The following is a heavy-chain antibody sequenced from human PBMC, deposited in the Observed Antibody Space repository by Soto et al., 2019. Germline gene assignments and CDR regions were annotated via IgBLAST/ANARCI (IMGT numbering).Heavy chain of an antibody. Sequence: SETLSLTCAVSGGSISSGGYSWSWIRQPPGKGLEWIGYIYHSGSTYYNPSLKSRVTISVDRSKNQFSLKLSSVTAADTAVYYCARAAVGATTFYYYYGMDVWGQGTTVTVSS. J-gene: IGHJ6*02. D-gene: IGHD1-26*01. CDR2: IYHSGST. V-gene: IGHV4-30-2*01. CDR3: ARAAVGATTFYYYYGMDV. CDR1: GGSISSGGYS.